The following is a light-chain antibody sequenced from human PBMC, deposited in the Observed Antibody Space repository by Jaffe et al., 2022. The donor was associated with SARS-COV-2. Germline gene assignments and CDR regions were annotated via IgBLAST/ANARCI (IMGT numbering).Light chain of an antibody. V-gene: IGLV2-14*02. J-gene: IGLJ3*02. CDR3: SSYTSSSTPVV. CDR1: SSDVGSYNL. CDR2: EVT. Sequence: QSALTQPASVSGSPGQSITISCTGTSSDVGSYNLVSWYQQHPGKAPKLMIYEVTKRPSGVSNRFSGSKSGNTASLTISGLQAEDEADYYCSSYTSSSTPVVFGGGTMLTVL.